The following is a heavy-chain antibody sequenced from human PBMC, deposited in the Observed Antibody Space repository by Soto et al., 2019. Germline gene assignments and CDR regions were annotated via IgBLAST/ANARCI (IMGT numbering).Heavy chain of an antibody. CDR3: XXXXXXXXXXFDY. CDR2: IHNGGST. V-gene: IGHV4-59*11. J-gene: IGHJ4*02. Sequence: QVQLQESGPGLVKTSETLSLTCTVSGGSISDHYYMWIRQSPGKGLEYIGYIHNGGSTNYTPSLXXXXXXXXXXXXXXXXXXXXXXXXXXXXXXXXXXXXXXXXXXFDYWGQGTPVTVSS. CDR1: GGSISDHY.